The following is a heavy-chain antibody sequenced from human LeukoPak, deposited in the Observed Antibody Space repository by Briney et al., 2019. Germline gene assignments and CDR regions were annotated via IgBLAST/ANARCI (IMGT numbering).Heavy chain of an antibody. V-gene: IGHV4-39*01. Sequence: PSETLSLTCTVSGGSISSSSYYWGCIRQPPGKGLESIVSIYYSGSTYSNPSLQGRVTISVDTSKNQFSLKLSSVTAADTAVYDCARQGYIVVVPAANNWFGPWGQGTLVTVSS. CDR2: IYYSGST. D-gene: IGHD2-2*01. J-gene: IGHJ5*02. CDR1: GGSISSSSYY. CDR3: ARQGYIVVVPAANNWFGP.